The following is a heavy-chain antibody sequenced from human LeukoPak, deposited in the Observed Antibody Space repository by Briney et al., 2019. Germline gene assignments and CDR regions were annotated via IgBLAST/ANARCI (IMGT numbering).Heavy chain of an antibody. D-gene: IGHD5-18*01. J-gene: IGHJ4*02. CDR1: GGSISSSSYY. CDR2: IYYSAST. Sequence: SETLSLTCTVSGGSISSSSYYWSWIRQPPGKGLEWIGSIYYSASTYYNPSLKSRVTICVDTSKNQFSLKLSSVTAADTAVYYCARHPGYSYGFFDYWGQGTLVTVSS. CDR3: ARHPGYSYGFFDY. V-gene: IGHV4-39*01.